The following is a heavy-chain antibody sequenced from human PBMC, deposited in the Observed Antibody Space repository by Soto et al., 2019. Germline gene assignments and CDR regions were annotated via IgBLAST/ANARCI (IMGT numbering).Heavy chain of an antibody. Sequence: LSLTCTVSGGSISSGGYYWSWIRQHPGKGLEWIGYIYYSGSTYYNPSLKSRVTISVDTSKNQFSLKLSSVTAADTAVYYCARAPRIFGVYYFDYWGQGTLVTVSS. CDR1: GGSISSGGYY. J-gene: IGHJ4*02. CDR3: ARAPRIFGVYYFDY. V-gene: IGHV4-31*03. D-gene: IGHD3-3*01. CDR2: IYYSGST.